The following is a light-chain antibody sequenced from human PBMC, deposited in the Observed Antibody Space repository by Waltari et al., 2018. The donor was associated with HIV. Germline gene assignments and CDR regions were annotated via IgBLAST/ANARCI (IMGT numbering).Light chain of an antibody. CDR1: QSVLYSSNNKNY. CDR2: WAS. Sequence: DIVMTQSPDSLALSLGATATIHCKTRQSVLYSSNNKNYLARYQQKPGRPPKLLNYWASTLESGVPCRFSGSGAETHCTLTISSLQPEDVAVYYCQQYVRKRTFGQGTRLEI. V-gene: IGKV4-1*01. CDR3: QQYVRKRT. J-gene: IGKJ2*01.